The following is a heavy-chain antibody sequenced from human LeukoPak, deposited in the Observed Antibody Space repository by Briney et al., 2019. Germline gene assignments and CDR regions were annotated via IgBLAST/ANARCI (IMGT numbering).Heavy chain of an antibody. D-gene: IGHD2-2*01. CDR3: ARFALVVPAAPHMDV. J-gene: IGHJ6*03. Sequence: VASVKVSCKASGYTFTGYYMHWVRQAPGQGLEWMGWINPNSGGTNYAQKFQGRVTMTRDTSISTAYMELSRLRSDDTAVYYCARFALVVPAAPHMDVWGKGTTVTISS. CDR1: GYTFTGYY. CDR2: INPNSGGT. V-gene: IGHV1-2*02.